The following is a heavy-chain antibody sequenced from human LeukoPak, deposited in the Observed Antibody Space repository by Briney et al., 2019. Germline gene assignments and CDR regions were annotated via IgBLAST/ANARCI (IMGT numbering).Heavy chain of an antibody. CDR1: GFTFRSYA. D-gene: IGHD6-19*01. CDR3: AKDTASSGWYP. CDR2: ISGSGGST. Sequence: GGSLRLSCAASGFTFRSYAMSWVRQAPGKGLEGVSAISGSGGSTYYADSVKGRFTISRDNSKNTLYLQMNSLRAEDTAVYYCAKDTASSGWYPWGQGTLVTVSS. V-gene: IGHV3-23*01. J-gene: IGHJ5*02.